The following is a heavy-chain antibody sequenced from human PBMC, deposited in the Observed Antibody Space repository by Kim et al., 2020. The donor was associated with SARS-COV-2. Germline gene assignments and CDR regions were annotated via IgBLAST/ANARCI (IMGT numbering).Heavy chain of an antibody. CDR2: IGTAGDT. CDR1: GFTFSSYD. D-gene: IGHD4-17*01. J-gene: IGHJ5*02. V-gene: IGHV3-13*01. Sequence: GGSLRLSCAASGFTFSSYDMHWVRQATGKGLEWVSAIGTAGDTYYPGSVKGRFTISRENAKNSLYLQMNSLRAGDTAVYYCARGDEYGDYVGELWFDPWGQGTLVTVSS. CDR3: ARGDEYGDYVGELWFDP.